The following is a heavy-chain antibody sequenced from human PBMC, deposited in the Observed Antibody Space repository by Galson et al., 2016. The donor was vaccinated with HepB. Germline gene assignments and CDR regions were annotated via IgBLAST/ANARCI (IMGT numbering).Heavy chain of an antibody. CDR3: AKKWVVEGVTDYFDA. Sequence: SLRLSCAASGFSFSSYAMTWVRQTPGKGLEWVVSISGSSDSTTYADSVKGRFTISRDNSKNTLYLQMNSLTAEDTAIYYCAKKWVVEGVTDYFDAWGQGTVVTVSS. CDR2: ISGSSDST. J-gene: IGHJ3*01. V-gene: IGHV3-23*01. CDR1: GFSFSSYA. D-gene: IGHD2-15*01.